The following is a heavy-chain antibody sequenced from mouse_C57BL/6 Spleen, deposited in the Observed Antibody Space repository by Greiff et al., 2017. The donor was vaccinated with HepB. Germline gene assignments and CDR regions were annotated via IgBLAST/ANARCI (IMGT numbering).Heavy chain of an antibody. CDR1: GYTFTSYW. CDR2: IYPSDSET. Sequence: QVQLQQPGAELVRPGSSVKLSCKASGYTFTSYWMDWVKQRPGQGLEWIGNIYPSDSETHYNQKFKDKATLTVDKSSSTAYMQLSSLTSEDSAVYYCARGDDYDDYWGQGTTLTVSS. CDR3: ARGDDYDDY. D-gene: IGHD2-4*01. J-gene: IGHJ2*01. V-gene: IGHV1-61*01.